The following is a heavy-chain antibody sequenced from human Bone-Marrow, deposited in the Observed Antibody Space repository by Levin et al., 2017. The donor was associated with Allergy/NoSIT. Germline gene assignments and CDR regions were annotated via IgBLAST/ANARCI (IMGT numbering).Heavy chain of an antibody. CDR1: GYSFGTFE. J-gene: IGHJ4*02. D-gene: IGHD5-12*01. CDR3: TRGYSGSSPLDF. CDR2: MKPNSGDT. V-gene: IGHV1-8*01. Sequence: ASVKVSCKTSGYSFGTFEINWVRQAPGQGLEWLGWMKPNSGDTGYAQKFQGRVTRTSDTAINTAYRELTSLTSEDTAVYYCTRGYSGSSPLDFWGQGTVVTVSS.